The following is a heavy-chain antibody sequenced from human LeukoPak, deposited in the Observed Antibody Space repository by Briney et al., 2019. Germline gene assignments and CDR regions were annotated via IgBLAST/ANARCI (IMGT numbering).Heavy chain of an antibody. D-gene: IGHD3-22*01. CDR1: GYTFTGYY. J-gene: IGHJ4*02. CDR2: INPNSGGT. Sequence: ASVKVSCKASGYTFTGYYMHWVRQAPGQGLEWMGWINPNSGGTNYAQKFQGWVTMTRDTSISTAYMELSRLRSDDTAVYYCARVGYDSSGYYYDEWGQGTLVTVSS. CDR3: ARVGYDSSGYYYDE. V-gene: IGHV1-2*04.